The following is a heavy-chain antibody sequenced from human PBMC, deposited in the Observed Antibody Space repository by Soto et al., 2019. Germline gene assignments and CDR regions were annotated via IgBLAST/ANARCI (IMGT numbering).Heavy chain of an antibody. Sequence: EVQLLESGGGLVQPGGSLRLSCAASGFTFSSYAMSWVRQAPGKGLEWVLAISGTSGRIYYADSVRGRFTISRDNSNNTLYLQMNSLRDEDTALYHCVKCHVYGSSSWPPFDNWGQGTLVTVSS. D-gene: IGHD6-6*01. CDR3: VKCHVYGSSSWPPFDN. V-gene: IGHV3-23*01. CDR1: GFTFSSYA. CDR2: ISGTSGRI. J-gene: IGHJ4*02.